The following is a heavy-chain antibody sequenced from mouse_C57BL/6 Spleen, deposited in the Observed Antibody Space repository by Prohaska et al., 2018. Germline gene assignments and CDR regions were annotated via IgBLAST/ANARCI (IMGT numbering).Heavy chain of an antibody. D-gene: IGHD1-1*01. CDR3: DSRYY. Sequence: QVQLQQPGAELVKPGASVKLSCKASGYTFTSYWMHWVKQRPGQVLEWIGMIHPNSGSTNYNEKFKSKATLTGDKRYIKAHRQSSSLRREYYVVYDCDSRYYRVQGTTPTASS. J-gene: IGHJ2*01. CDR2: IHPNSGST. V-gene: IGHV1-64*01. CDR1: GYTFTSYW.